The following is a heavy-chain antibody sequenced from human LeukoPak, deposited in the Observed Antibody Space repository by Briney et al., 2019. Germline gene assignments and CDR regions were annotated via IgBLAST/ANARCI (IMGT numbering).Heavy chain of an antibody. CDR1: VYTFTSYD. CDR2: MNPNSGNT. Sequence: GASVKVSCKASVYTFTSYDINWVRQATGQGLEWMGWMNPNSGNTGYAQKFQGRVTMTRNTSISTAYMELSSLRSEGTAVYYCASCSGGSCYDPWFDPWGQGTLVTVSS. CDR3: ASCSGGSCYDPWFDP. J-gene: IGHJ5*02. V-gene: IGHV1-8*01. D-gene: IGHD2-15*01.